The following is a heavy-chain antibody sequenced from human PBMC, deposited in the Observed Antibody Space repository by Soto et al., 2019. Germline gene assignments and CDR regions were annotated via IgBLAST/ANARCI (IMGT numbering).Heavy chain of an antibody. V-gene: IGHV4-39*01. J-gene: IGHJ5*02. D-gene: IGHD6-19*01. Sequence: SETLSLTCGVSGGSISSSSYFWVWVRQPPGKGLEWIGSIYYSGSTYYNPSLRSRVTISVDTSKNQFSLKLSSVTAADTAVFYCARHYSSGSRNWFDPWGQGTLVTVSS. CDR1: GGSISSSSYF. CDR3: ARHYSSGSRNWFDP. CDR2: IYYSGST.